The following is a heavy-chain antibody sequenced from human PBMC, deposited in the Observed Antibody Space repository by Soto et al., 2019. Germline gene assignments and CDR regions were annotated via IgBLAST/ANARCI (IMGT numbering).Heavy chain of an antibody. CDR3: AHRVLRTVFGLVTTTAIYFDF. CDR2: IYWDDDK. D-gene: IGHD3-3*01. CDR1: GFSLTTSGVG. Sequence: QITLNESSPTVERPTETLTLTCRFSGFSLTTSGVGVGWIRQSPGKAPEWLALIYWDDDKRYSASLKSRLTITKDTSKNQVVLTVSDLDPTDTATYYCAHRVLRTVFGLVTTTAIYFDFWGQGTPVAVSS. J-gene: IGHJ4*02. V-gene: IGHV2-5*02.